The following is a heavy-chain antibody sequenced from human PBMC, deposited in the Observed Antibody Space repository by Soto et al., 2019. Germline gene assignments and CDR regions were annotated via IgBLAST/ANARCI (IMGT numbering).Heavy chain of an antibody. CDR1: GYYISNGYF. Sequence: SETLSLTCGVSGYYISNGYFWGWIRQPPGKGLEWIGSSYYRGITYYNPSLKSRVTISVDTSKNQFSLKLSSVTAADTAVYYCARVRGGYCSGGSCYSGGYYYYYYGMDVWGQGTTVTVS. CDR2: SYYRGIT. D-gene: IGHD2-15*01. V-gene: IGHV4-38-2*01. J-gene: IGHJ6*02. CDR3: ARVRGGYCSGGSCYSGGYYYYYYGMDV.